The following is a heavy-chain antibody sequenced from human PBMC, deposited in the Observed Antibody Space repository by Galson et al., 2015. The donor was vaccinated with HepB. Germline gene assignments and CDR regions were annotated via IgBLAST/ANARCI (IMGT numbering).Heavy chain of an antibody. CDR1: GFSFRGYG. CDR2: VSYDGINK. D-gene: IGHD3-22*01. CDR3: ARGRNYYDSTGSYDY. Sequence: SLRLSCAASGFSFRGYGMHWVRQAPGSGLEWVAVVSYDGINKYYRESLKGRFSISRDNSRNTLYLQIDSPRVEDTAVYYCARGRNYYDSTGSYDYWGQGTLVTVSS. V-gene: IGHV3-33*05. J-gene: IGHJ4*02.